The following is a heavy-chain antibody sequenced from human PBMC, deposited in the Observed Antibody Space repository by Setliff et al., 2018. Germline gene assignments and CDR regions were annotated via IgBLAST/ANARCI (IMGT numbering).Heavy chain of an antibody. J-gene: IGHJ4*02. D-gene: IGHD3-16*02. CDR2: VIPIFGTA. V-gene: IGHV1-69*06. CDR3: ASIALTEPSYYDYVWGSYRFFHYFDY. Sequence: SVKVSCKASGGTFSSYAISWVRQAPGQGLEWMGRVIPIFGTANYAQKFQGRVTITADTSASTAYMELRSLRSDDTAVYYCASIALTEPSYYDYVWGSYRFFHYFDYWGQGTLVTVSS. CDR1: GGTFSSYA.